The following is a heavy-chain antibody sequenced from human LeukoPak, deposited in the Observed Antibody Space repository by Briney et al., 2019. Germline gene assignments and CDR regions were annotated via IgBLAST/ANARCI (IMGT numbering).Heavy chain of an antibody. D-gene: IGHD2-21*02. Sequence: SETLSLTCSVSGDSLSSSSYYWGWIRQPPGKGLEWIGSIYYSGSTYYNPSLKSRVTISVDTSKNQFSLKLSSVTAADTAVYYCARRRLTAGAPINYWYFDLWGRGTLVTVSS. V-gene: IGHV4-39*01. CDR2: IYYSGST. CDR1: GDSLSSSSYY. CDR3: ARRRLTAGAPINYWYFDL. J-gene: IGHJ2*01.